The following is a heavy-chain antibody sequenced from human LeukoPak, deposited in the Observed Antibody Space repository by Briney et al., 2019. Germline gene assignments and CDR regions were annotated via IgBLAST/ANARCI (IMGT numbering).Heavy chain of an antibody. CDR1: GFTFSSYD. Sequence: PGGSLRLSCAASGFTFSSYDMHWVRQATEKGLEWVPAIGTAGDTYYPGSVKGRFTISRENAKNSLYLQMNSLRAGDTAVYYCVARPSYYDSSGYYDYWGQGTLVTVSS. CDR3: VARPSYYDSSGYYDY. V-gene: IGHV3-13*01. J-gene: IGHJ4*02. D-gene: IGHD3-22*01. CDR2: IGTAGDT.